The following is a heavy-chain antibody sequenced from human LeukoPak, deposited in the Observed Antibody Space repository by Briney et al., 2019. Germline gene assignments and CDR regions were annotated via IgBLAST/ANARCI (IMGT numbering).Heavy chain of an antibody. CDR3: ASDLTGYSDY. D-gene: IGHD1-14*01. CDR1: GFTFSNYW. Sequence: GGSLRLSCAASGFTFSNYWIHWVRQAPGKGLEWVSRINTDGSITSYADSVKGRFTISRDNAKSTLYLQMNSLRAEDTAVYYCASDLTGYSDYWGQGTLVTVSS. J-gene: IGHJ4*02. V-gene: IGHV3-74*01. CDR2: INTDGSIT.